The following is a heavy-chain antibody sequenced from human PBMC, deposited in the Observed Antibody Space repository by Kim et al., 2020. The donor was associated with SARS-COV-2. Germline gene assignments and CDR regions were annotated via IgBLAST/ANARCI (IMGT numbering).Heavy chain of an antibody. J-gene: IGHJ4*02. V-gene: IGHV4-39*01. CDR3: ASPQGISGIYY. Sequence: TYSNTSLKSRVTISVDTSKNQFSLKRSSVTAADTAVYYCASPQGISGIYYWGQGTLVTVSS. CDR2: T. D-gene: IGHD1-26*01.